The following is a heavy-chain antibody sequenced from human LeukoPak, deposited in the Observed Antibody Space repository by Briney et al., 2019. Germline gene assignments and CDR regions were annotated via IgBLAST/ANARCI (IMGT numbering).Heavy chain of an antibody. J-gene: IGHJ4*02. D-gene: IGHD3-22*01. CDR1: GYTFTAYF. Sequence: ASVKVSCKASGYTFTAYFMHWVRQAPGQGLEWMGRINPNTGGTNYAQKFQGGVTMTRDTSLSTAYMELSRLRSDDTAVYYCARVSGYYYSDYWGQGTLVTVSS. V-gene: IGHV1-2*06. CDR2: INPNTGGT. CDR3: ARVSGYYYSDY.